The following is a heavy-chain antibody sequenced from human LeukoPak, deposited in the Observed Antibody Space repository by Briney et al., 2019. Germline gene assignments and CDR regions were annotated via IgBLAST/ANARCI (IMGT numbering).Heavy chain of an antibody. V-gene: IGHV3-23*01. D-gene: IGHD2-2*02. CDR1: GFTFSSYA. CDR3: AKSGYCSSTSCYMAPDFYYYYMDV. CDR2: ISGSGGST. J-gene: IGHJ6*03. Sequence: PGGSLRLSCAASGFTFSSYAMSWVRQAPGKGLEWVSAISGSGGSTYYADSVKGRFTISRDNPKNTLYLQMNSLRAEDTAVYYCAKSGYCSSTSCYMAPDFYYYYMDVWGKGTTVTVSS.